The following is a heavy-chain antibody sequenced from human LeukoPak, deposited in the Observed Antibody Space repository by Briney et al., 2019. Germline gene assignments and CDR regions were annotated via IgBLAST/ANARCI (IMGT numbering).Heavy chain of an antibody. D-gene: IGHD6-19*01. V-gene: IGHV3-74*01. CDR2: INTDGSST. Sequence: GGSTRLSCAASGFTFSSYWMHWVRQAPGKGLVWVSRINTDGSSTTFADSVKGRFTISRDNAKNTLYLQMNSLRAEDTAVYYCARDPYSSGWYGWFDPWGQGTLDTVSS. J-gene: IGHJ5*02. CDR3: ARDPYSSGWYGWFDP. CDR1: GFTFSSYW.